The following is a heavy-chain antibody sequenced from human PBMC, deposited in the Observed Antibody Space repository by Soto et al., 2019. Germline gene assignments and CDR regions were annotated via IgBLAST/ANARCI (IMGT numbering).Heavy chain of an antibody. CDR3: GRAVGSNEAFDL. D-gene: IGHD4-4*01. CDR2: INPSGGST. CDR1: GYTFTSYY. Sequence: GXSVKVSFNASGYTFTSYYMHLVRQAPGQGLEWMGIINPSGGSTSYAQKFQGRVTMTRDTSTSTVYMELSRMRAEDTAVYYCGRAVGSNEAFDLWGQGTMVTVSS. V-gene: IGHV1-46*01. J-gene: IGHJ3*01.